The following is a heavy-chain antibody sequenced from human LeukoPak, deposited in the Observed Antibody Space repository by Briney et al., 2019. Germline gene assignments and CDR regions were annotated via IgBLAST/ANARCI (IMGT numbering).Heavy chain of an antibody. D-gene: IGHD4-17*01. CDR3: ARDIAYGADAFDI. V-gene: IGHV4-39*07. J-gene: IGHJ3*02. CDR1: GGSISSSSYY. CDR2: IYYSGST. Sequence: SETLSLTCTVSGGSISSSSYYWGWIRQPPGKGLEWIGSIYYSGSTYYNPSLKSRVTISVDTSKNQFSLKLSSVTAADTAVYYCARDIAYGADAFDIWGQGTMVTVSS.